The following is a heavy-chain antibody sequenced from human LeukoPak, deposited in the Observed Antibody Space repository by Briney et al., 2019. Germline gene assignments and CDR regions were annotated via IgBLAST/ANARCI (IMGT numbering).Heavy chain of an antibody. CDR2: MNPNSGNT. CDR1: GYTFTSYD. CDR3: ARGRGRGSYFDFDY. J-gene: IGHJ4*02. Sequence: EASVTVSCKASGYTFTSYDINWVRQAPGQGLEWMGWMNPNSGNTGYAQKFQGRVTMTRNTSISTAYMELSSLRSEDTAVYYCARGRGRGSYFDFDYWGQGTLVTVSS. D-gene: IGHD1-26*01. V-gene: IGHV1-8*01.